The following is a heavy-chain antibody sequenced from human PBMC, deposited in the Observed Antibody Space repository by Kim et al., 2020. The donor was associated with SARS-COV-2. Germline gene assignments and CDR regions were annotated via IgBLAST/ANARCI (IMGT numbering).Heavy chain of an antibody. J-gene: IGHJ5*02. Sequence: SETLSLTCTVSGGSISSYYWSWIRQPPGKGLEWIGYIYYSGSTNYNPSLKSRVTISVDTSKNQFSLKLSSVTAADTAVYYCARQTHYYYGSGSYWWFDPWGQGTLVTVSS. CDR2: IYYSGST. V-gene: IGHV4-59*01. CDR3: ARQTHYYYGSGSYWWFDP. D-gene: IGHD3-10*01. CDR1: GGSISSYY.